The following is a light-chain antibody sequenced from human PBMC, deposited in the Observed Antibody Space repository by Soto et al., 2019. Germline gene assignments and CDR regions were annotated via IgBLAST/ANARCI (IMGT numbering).Light chain of an antibody. CDR3: QQYDSSSRT. J-gene: IGKJ1*01. V-gene: IGKV3-20*01. CDR2: GAS. CDR1: QSVSSSY. Sequence: EIVLTQSPGTLSLSPGDTATLSCRASQSVSSSYLAWYQQKPGQAPRLLIYGASSRATGIPDRFSGSGSGTDFPLTISRLEPEDFAVYYCQQYDSSSRTFGQGTKVEIK.